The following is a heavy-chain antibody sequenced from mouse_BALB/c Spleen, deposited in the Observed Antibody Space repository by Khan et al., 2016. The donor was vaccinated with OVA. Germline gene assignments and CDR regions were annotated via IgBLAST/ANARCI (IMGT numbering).Heavy chain of an antibody. Sequence: VQLQQSGAEIVKPGASVKLSCTASGFNIQDTYIHWVNHRPEQGLEWMGRIDPANGDAQYDPKFQGRATITADSSSNTSYLQVSSLTSEDTAVYYCATLYVNPFAYWGQGTLVTVSA. D-gene: IGHD2-1*01. CDR3: ATLYVNPFAY. CDR1: GFNIQDTY. V-gene: IGHV14-3*02. CDR2: IDPANGDA. J-gene: IGHJ3*01.